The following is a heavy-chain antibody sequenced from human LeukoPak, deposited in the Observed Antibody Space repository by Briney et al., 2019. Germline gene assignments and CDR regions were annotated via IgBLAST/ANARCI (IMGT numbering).Heavy chain of an antibody. CDR2: IYSGGST. CDR3: ATIVPYVPATLTFDY. Sequence: GGSLRLSCVVSGFTVSSNYMSWVRQVPGKGLEWVSVIYSGGSTYYAGSVKGRFTISRDNSKNTLYLQMNSLRAEDTAVYYCATIVPYVPATLTFDYWGQGTLVTVSS. CDR1: GFTVSSNY. D-gene: IGHD2-15*01. J-gene: IGHJ4*02. V-gene: IGHV3-66*01.